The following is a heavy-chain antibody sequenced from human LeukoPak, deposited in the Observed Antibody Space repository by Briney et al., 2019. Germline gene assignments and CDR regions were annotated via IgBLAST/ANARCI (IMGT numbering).Heavy chain of an antibody. V-gene: IGHV1-18*01. CDR2: ISAYNGNT. CDR3: ARDFATGMGGSGSYYIAYYDAFDI. Sequence: ASVKVSCKASGYTFTSYGISWVRQAPGQGLEWMGWISAYNGNTNYAQKLQGRVTMTTDTSTSTAYMELRSLRSDDTAVYYCARDFATGMGGSGSYYIAYYDAFDIWGQGTMVTVSS. J-gene: IGHJ3*02. D-gene: IGHD3-10*01. CDR1: GYTFTSYG.